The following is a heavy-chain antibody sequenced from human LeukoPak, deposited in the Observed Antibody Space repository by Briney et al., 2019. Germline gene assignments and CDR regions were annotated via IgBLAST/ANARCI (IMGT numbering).Heavy chain of an antibody. J-gene: IGHJ4*02. V-gene: IGHV4-39*01. CDR3: ARHFPSITIFGVVIGYFDY. CDR1: GGSISSSSYY. CDR2: IYYSGST. Sequence: PSETLSLTCTVSGGSISSSSYYWGWIRQPPGKGLEWIGSIYYSGSTYYNPSLKSRVTISVDTSKNQFSLKLSSVTAADTAVYYCARHFPSITIFGVVIGYFDYWGQGTLVTVSS. D-gene: IGHD3-3*01.